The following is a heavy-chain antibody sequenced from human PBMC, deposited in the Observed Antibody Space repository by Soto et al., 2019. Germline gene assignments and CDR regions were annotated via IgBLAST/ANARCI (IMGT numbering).Heavy chain of an antibody. D-gene: IGHD3-22*01. J-gene: IGHJ4*02. V-gene: IGHV3-74*01. Sequence: GGSLRLSCAASGFTFSSYWMHWVRQVPGKGLVWVSRINSDGGGTSYADSVKGRFTISRDNSKNTLYLQMNSLRAEDTAVYYCASRNYYDSRGYYYLYYFDYWGQGTLVTVSS. CDR2: INSDGGGT. CDR3: ASRNYYDSRGYYYLYYFDY. CDR1: GFTFSSYW.